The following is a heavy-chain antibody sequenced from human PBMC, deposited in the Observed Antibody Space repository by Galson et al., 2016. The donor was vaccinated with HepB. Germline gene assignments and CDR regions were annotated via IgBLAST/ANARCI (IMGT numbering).Heavy chain of an antibody. D-gene: IGHD3-3*01. CDR3: AKGGAVIMDAFDI. V-gene: IGHV3-23*01. CDR2: ITSSGADT. CDR1: ESTFSSYA. J-gene: IGHJ3*02. Sequence: SLRLSCAGSESTFSSYAVSWVRQAPGKGLEWVSVITSSGADTYYADSVKGRFTISRDNSKDRLYLQMNSLRAEDTAVDYCAKGGAVIMDAFDIWGQGKIVTVS.